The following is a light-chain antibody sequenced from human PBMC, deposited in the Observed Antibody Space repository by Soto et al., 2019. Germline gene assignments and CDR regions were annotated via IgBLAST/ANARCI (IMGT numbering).Light chain of an antibody. V-gene: IGLV1-36*01. J-gene: IGLJ2*01. CDR3: AAWDDSLNGLV. CDR2: YDD. Sequence: QSVLTQPPSVSEAPRQRVTISCSGSSSNIGNNAVNWYQQIPGKAPKLLIYYDDLLPSGVSDRFSGSKSGTSASLAISGLQSEDEADYYCAAWDDSLNGLVFGGGTKLTVL. CDR1: SSNIGNNA.